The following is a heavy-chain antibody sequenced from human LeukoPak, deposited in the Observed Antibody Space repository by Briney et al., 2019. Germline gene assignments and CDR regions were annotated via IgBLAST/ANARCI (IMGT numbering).Heavy chain of an antibody. Sequence: PSETLSLTCAVYGGSFSGYYWSWIRQPPGKGLEWIGEINHSGSTNYNPSLKSRVTISVDTSKNQFSLKLSSVTAADTAVYYRARGQWLAGYFDYWGQGTLVTVSS. CDR1: GGSFSGYY. J-gene: IGHJ4*02. V-gene: IGHV4-34*01. D-gene: IGHD6-19*01. CDR2: INHSGST. CDR3: ARGQWLAGYFDY.